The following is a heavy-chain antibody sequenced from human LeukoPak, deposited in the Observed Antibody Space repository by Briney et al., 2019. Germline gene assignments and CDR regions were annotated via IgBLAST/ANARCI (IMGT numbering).Heavy chain of an antibody. CDR3: AKQLGYCSDGSCYFPY. V-gene: IGHV3-23*01. J-gene: IGHJ4*02. D-gene: IGHD2-15*01. CDR1: GFTFSSSA. CDR2: ISNNGGYT. Sequence: HPGGSLRLSCAASGFTFSSSAMSWVRQAPGKGLEWVSDISNNGGYTYYADSVQGRFTISRDNSKSTLCLQMNSLRAEDTAVYYCAKQLGYCSDGSCYFPYWGQGTLVTVSS.